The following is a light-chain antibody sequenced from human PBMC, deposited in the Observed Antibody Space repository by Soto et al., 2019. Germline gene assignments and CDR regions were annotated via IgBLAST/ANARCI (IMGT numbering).Light chain of an antibody. J-gene: IGKJ1*01. CDR2: GAS. V-gene: IGKV3-20*01. Sequence: EIVLTQSPDTLSLSPVERATLSCMASQSLTNNYFAWYQQKPGRALRLLIDGASTRATGIPDRFSGSGSGKDFTLTISRLGPEDVAVYYCQQYEAVVKFGQGTKVDIK. CDR3: QQYEAVVK. CDR1: QSLTNNY.